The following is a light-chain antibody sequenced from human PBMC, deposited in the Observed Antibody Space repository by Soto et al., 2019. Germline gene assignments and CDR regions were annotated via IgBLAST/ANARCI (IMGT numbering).Light chain of an antibody. Sequence: DIQMTQSPSSLSASVGDRVTITCRASQSISSYLNWYQQKPGKAPKLLIYAASSLQSGVPSRFSGSGSGTDFTLTISSLQPEDFATYYCQQSYRTRWTFGQGTKV. CDR1: QSISSY. CDR3: QQSYRTRWT. V-gene: IGKV1-39*01. CDR2: AAS. J-gene: IGKJ1*01.